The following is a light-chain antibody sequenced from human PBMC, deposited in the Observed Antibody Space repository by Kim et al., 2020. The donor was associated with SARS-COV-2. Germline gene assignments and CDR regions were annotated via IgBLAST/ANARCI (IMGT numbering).Light chain of an antibody. Sequence: ELTQPPSASGTPGQRVTISCSGSSSNIGSNTVNWYQQLPGTAPKLLIYSNNQRPSGVPDRFSGSKSGTSASLAISGLQSEDEADYYCAAWDDSLDGWVFGGGTQLTVL. CDR2: SNN. V-gene: IGLV1-44*01. CDR1: SSNIGSNT. J-gene: IGLJ3*02. CDR3: AAWDDSLDGWV.